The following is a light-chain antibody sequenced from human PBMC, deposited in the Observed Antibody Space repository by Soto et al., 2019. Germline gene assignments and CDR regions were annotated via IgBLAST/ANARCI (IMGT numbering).Light chain of an antibody. CDR2: YDD. V-gene: IGLV1-36*01. CDR3: AARDDSLSAVV. CDR1: SSNIGDNA. Sequence: QAVVTQPPSVSAAPRQRVTISCSGSSSNIGDNAVNWYQQLPGKAPKVIIYYDDLRPSGVSDRFSGSKSGTSASLAISGLQSEDEADYYCAARDDSLSAVVFGGGTKVTVL. J-gene: IGLJ2*01.